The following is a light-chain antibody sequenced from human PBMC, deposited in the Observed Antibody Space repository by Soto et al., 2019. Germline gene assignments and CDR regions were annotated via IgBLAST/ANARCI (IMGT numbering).Light chain of an antibody. Sequence: EIVMTQSPDTQSVSPGERATLSCRASESVRSNLAWYQQKPGQAPRLLIYGVSTRATGIPARFSGSGSETEFTLTISNLQSEDFAFYYCQQYVNWPPWTFGQGTKVQIK. CDR1: ESVRSN. CDR2: GVS. CDR3: QQYVNWPPWT. V-gene: IGKV3-15*01. J-gene: IGKJ1*01.